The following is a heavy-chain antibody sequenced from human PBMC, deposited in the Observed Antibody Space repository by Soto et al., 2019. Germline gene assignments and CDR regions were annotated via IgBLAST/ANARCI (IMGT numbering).Heavy chain of an antibody. CDR1: GYSFTSYD. CDR3: AREWVRGMDV. Sequence: QVQLVQSGAEVKKPGASVKVSCKASGYSFTSYDINWVRQATGQGLEWMGWMSPNSGNTGYAQKFQGRVTSTSNTARRPAYMGLSRLRSEDPAVYYGAREWVRGMDVWGQGTTVTVSS. CDR2: MSPNSGNT. J-gene: IGHJ6*01. V-gene: IGHV1-8*01. D-gene: IGHD1-26*01.